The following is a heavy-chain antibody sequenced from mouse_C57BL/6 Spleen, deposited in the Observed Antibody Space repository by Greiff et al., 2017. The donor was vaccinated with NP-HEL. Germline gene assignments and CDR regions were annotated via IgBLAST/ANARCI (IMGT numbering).Heavy chain of an antibody. CDR2: IWSGGST. CDR1: GFSLTSYG. CDR3: ARNGDSNYEDWYFDV. V-gene: IGHV2-2*01. J-gene: IGHJ1*03. Sequence: VKLMESGPGLVQPSQSLSITCTVSGFSLTSYGVHWVRQSPGKGLEWLGVIWSGGSTDYNAAFISRLSISKDNSKSQVFFKMNSLQADDTAIYYCARNGDSNYEDWYFDVWGTGTTVTVSS. D-gene: IGHD2-5*01.